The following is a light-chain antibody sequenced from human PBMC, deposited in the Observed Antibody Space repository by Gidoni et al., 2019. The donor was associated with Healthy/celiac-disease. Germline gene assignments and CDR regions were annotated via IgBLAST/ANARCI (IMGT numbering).Light chain of an antibody. CDR2: EVS. Sequence: SALTQPAAVSASPGQSITISCTATSSDVGGSNYVSWYQQPPGKAPKLMVYEVSNRPAGVSHRFSASTSGNTASLTISGLQAEDEADYYCSSYTSSSTGVFGTGTKVTVL. V-gene: IGLV2-14*01. CDR1: SSDVGGSNY. J-gene: IGLJ1*01. CDR3: SSYTSSSTGV.